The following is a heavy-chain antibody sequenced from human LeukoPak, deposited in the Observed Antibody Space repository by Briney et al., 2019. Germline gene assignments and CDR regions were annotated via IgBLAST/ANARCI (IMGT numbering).Heavy chain of an antibody. CDR2: INHSGST. J-gene: IGHJ6*04. CDR3: ARGRYCSSTSCYGSYYYYYGMDV. D-gene: IGHD2-2*01. CDR1: GGSFSGYY. V-gene: IGHV4-34*01. Sequence: SETLSLTCAVYGGSFSGYYWSWIRQPPGKGLEWIGEINHSGSTNYNPSLKSRVTISVDTSKNQFSLKLSSVTAADTAVYYCARGRYCSSTSCYGSYYYYYGMDVWGKGTTVTVSS.